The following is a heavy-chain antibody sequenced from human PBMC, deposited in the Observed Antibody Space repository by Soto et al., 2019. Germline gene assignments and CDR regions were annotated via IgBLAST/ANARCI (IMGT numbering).Heavy chain of an antibody. V-gene: IGHV3-30*18. CDR3: AKEGGWNNWYFDL. J-gene: IGHJ2*01. CDR1: GFTFSGYG. Sequence: QAQLVESGGGVVQPGMSLRLSCAASGFTFSGYGMHWLRQAPGMGLEWAAVVSYDGNAKYYADSVEGRFTISRDNSKNTLYLHMNSLRTDDTAVYYCAKEGGWNNWYFDLWGRGTLVTVSS. CDR2: VSYDGNAK. D-gene: IGHD6-19*01.